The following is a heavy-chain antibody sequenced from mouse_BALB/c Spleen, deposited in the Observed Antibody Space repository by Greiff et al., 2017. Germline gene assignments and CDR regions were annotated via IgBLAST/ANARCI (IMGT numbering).Heavy chain of an antibody. CDR1: GFTFSDYY. CDR3: ARVYYGSPFAY. CDR2: ISDGGSYT. Sequence: EVMLVESGGGLVKPGGSLKLSCAASGFTFSDYYMYWVRQTPEKRLEWVATISDGGSYTYYPDSVKGRFTISRDNAKNNLYLQMSSLKSEDTEMYYCARVYYGSPFAYWGQGTLVTVSA. D-gene: IGHD1-1*01. J-gene: IGHJ3*01. V-gene: IGHV5-4*02.